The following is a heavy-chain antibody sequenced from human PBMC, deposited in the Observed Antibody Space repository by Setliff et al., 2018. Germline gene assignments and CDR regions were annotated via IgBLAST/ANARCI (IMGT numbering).Heavy chain of an antibody. D-gene: IGHD6-19*01. J-gene: IGHJ4*02. CDR2: INVGNGNT. Sequence: ASVKVSCKASGYTFTNYAMHWVRQAPGQRLEWMGWINVGNGNTGYAQKFQGRVTITRDTSASTAYMELSSLRSEDTAVYYCARGGIAVAGTPDWGQGTLVTVSS. CDR3: ARGGIAVAGTPD. CDR1: GYTFTNYA. V-gene: IGHV1-3*01.